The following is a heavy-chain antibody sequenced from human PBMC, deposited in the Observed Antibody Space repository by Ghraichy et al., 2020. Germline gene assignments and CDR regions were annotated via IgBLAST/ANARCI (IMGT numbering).Heavy chain of an antibody. CDR3: ARAGGGCSGGSCYPNAFDI. V-gene: IGHV3-74*01. D-gene: IGHD2-15*01. CDR2: LKSDGSSP. CDR1: GFTLSNYW. J-gene: IGHJ3*02. Sequence: GESLNISCAASGFTLSNYWMHWVRRAPGKGLVWVSRLKSDGSSPGYADSVRGRFTISRDNAKNTVYLEMNGLRADDTAVYYCARAGGGCSGGSCYPNAFDIWGQGTLVTVSS.